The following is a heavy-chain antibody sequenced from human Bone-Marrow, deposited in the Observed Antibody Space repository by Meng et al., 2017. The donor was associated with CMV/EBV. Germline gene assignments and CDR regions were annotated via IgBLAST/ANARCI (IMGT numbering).Heavy chain of an antibody. CDR1: GFTFSDYW. Sequence: GESLKISCAASGFTFSDYWMHWVRQAPGKGLVWVSRVKGDGSGTTYADSVKGRFTISRDNAKNSLYLQMNSLRAEDTAVYYCARVLRFLDGYYYYGMDVWGRGTTVTVSS. V-gene: IGHV3-74*01. CDR2: VKGDGSGT. D-gene: IGHD3-3*01. J-gene: IGHJ6*02. CDR3: ARVLRFLDGYYYYGMDV.